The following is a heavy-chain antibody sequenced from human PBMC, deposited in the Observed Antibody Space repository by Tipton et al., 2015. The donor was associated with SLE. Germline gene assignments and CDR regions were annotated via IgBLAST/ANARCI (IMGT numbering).Heavy chain of an antibody. Sequence: SLRLSCATSGFTFSSYAMTWVRQAPGKGLEWVSSIYSGGHIYYADSVKGRFIIGRDSSERTVDLQMNSLRSEDTAVYYCVRDEWPRPFDCWGQGTLVTVSA. CDR1: GFTFSSYA. D-gene: IGHD3-3*01. CDR2: SIYSGGHI. J-gene: IGHJ4*02. CDR3: VRDEWPRPFDC. V-gene: IGHV3-23*03.